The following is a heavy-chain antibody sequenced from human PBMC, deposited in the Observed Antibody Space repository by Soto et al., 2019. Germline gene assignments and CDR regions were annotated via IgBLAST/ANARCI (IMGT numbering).Heavy chain of an antibody. Sequence: EVQLLESGGGLVQRGGSLRLSCAASGFIFNNYAMTWVRQAPGKGLEWVARGSGGGGSAYYADSVKCRLTISRDNSNNSLYLQMTNVRGEDTAVYYCVRRAGGAVVWYYDLWGRGTLVSVFS. CDR1: GFIFNNYA. V-gene: IGHV3-23*01. J-gene: IGHJ2*01. D-gene: IGHD2-21*01. CDR3: VRRAGGAVVWYYDL. CDR2: GSGGGGSA.